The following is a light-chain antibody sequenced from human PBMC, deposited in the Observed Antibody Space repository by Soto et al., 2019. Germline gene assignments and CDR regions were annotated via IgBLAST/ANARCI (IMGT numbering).Light chain of an antibody. CDR1: QSISSN. V-gene: IGKV3-15*01. J-gene: IGKJ1*01. Sequence: EIVLTQSPATLSVSPGERATLSCRASQSISSNLAWYQQKPGQAPRLLIYGASTRATGIPARFSGSGSGTEFTLTFSSLQSEDFAVYYCQQYNNWPRTFGQGTKVE. CDR2: GAS. CDR3: QQYNNWPRT.